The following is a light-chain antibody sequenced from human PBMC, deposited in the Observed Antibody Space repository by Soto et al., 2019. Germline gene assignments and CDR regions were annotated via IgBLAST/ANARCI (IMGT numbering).Light chain of an antibody. V-gene: IGKV3-15*01. Sequence: EIVMTQSPATLSVPPGERATLSCRASQSVSSKIAWYQQKPGQAPRLLIYDASTRATGFPARFSGSGSGTEFTLTITSLQSEDFAVYYCQHYSTWYWTFGQGTKVEIK. CDR3: QHYSTWYWT. J-gene: IGKJ1*01. CDR2: DAS. CDR1: QSVSSK.